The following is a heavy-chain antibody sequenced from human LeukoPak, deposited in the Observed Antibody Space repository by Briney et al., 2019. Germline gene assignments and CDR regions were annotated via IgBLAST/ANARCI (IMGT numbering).Heavy chain of an antibody. Sequence: KPGGSIILSGAAAGFTFSNALMSWVRQAPGKGLEWVGRIKSKTDGGTTDSAAPVKGRFTISRDDSKNTLYLQMNSLKTEDTAVYYCTTDRVSSAGRVYWGQGTLVTVSS. D-gene: IGHD6-19*01. V-gene: IGHV3-15*01. CDR3: TTDRVSSAGRVY. CDR1: GFTFSNAL. CDR2: IKSKTDGGTT. J-gene: IGHJ4*02.